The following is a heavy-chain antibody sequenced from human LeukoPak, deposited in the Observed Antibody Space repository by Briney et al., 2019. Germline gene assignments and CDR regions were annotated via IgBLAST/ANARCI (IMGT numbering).Heavy chain of an antibody. CDR3: ARAGGYCGRISCPYYFDY. J-gene: IGHJ4*02. D-gene: IGHD2-15*01. Sequence: VKVSCKASGYTFTSYDINWVRQATGQGLELMGWMNPNSGNTGYAQKFQGRVTMTRNTSVSTAYMELSSLRSEDTAVYYCARAGGYCGRISCPYYFDYWGQGSLVAVSS. CDR1: GYTFTSYD. V-gene: IGHV1-8*01. CDR2: MNPNSGNT.